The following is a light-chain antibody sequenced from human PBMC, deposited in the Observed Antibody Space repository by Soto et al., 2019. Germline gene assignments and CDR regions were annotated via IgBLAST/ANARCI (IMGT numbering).Light chain of an antibody. CDR3: QHYNNWPPWT. Sequence: EIVMTQSPATLSVSPGERATLSCRASQSISRTLAWYPQKPGQAPRHLMYPTSTRATGIPARFRGSGSGTEFTLTISSLQSEDFAVYYCQHYNNWPPWTFGQGTKVEIK. V-gene: IGKV3-15*01. CDR2: PTS. J-gene: IGKJ1*01. CDR1: QSISRT.